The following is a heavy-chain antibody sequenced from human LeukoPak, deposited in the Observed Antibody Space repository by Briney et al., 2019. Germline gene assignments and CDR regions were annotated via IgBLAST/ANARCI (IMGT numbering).Heavy chain of an antibody. Sequence: SETLSLTCTVSGGSISSYYWSWIRQPAGKGLEWIGRIYTSGSTNYNPSLKSRVTMSVDTSKNQFSLKLSSVTAADTAVYYCARDGFRGVAAAGTLDPWAREPWSPSPQ. J-gene: IGHJ5*02. CDR1: GGSISSYY. V-gene: IGHV4-4*07. CDR3: ARDGFRGVAAAGTLDP. D-gene: IGHD6-13*01. CDR2: IYTSGST.